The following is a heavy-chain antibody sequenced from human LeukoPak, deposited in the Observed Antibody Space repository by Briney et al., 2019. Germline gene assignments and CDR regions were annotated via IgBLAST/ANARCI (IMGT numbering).Heavy chain of an antibody. CDR3: ARVMILYYGMDV. J-gene: IGHJ6*02. CDR2: ISGSGGST. Sequence: PGGSLRLSCAASGFTFSSYAMSWVRQAPGKGLEWVSAISGSGGSTYYADSVKGRFTISRDNAKNSLYLQMNSLRAEDTAVYYCARVMILYYGMDVWGQGTTVTVSS. V-gene: IGHV3-23*01. D-gene: IGHD3-16*01. CDR1: GFTFSSYA.